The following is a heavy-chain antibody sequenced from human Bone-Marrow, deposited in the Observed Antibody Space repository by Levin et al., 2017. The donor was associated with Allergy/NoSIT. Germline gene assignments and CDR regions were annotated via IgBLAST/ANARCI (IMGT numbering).Heavy chain of an antibody. D-gene: IGHD3-10*01. CDR3: ARVLAGFDGSAMAYDY. CDR1: GASIRSGAYY. Sequence: ASETLSLTCTVSGASIRSGAYYWSWVRQPPGQGLEWIGYIYYNGSTYFNPSLKSRVSISVDTSKNQFSLKLSPVTAADTADYYCARVLAGFDGSAMAYDYWGRGSLVTVSS. J-gene: IGHJ4*02. CDR2: IYYNGST. V-gene: IGHV4-31*03.